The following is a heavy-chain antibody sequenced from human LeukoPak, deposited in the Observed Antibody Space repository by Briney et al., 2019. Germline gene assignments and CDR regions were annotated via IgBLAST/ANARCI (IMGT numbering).Heavy chain of an antibody. CDR1: GGSLRTYY. J-gene: IGHJ6*02. Sequence: SETLSLTCTVSGGSLRTYYWSWIRQSPGKGLEWIGYIYYSGSTNYNPSLKSRVTISVDTSKNQFSLKLSSVTAADTAVYYCAGLLPRYYYYGMDVWGQGTTVTVSS. CDR3: AGLLPRYYYYGMDV. CDR2: IYYSGST. D-gene: IGHD2-21*01. V-gene: IGHV4-59*08.